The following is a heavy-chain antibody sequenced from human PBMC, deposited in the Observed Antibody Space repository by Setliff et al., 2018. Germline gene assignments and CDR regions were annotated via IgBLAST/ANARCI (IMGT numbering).Heavy chain of an antibody. D-gene: IGHD1-26*01. CDR2: IIPIFGTA. CDR3: CSGSYLFVY. J-gene: IGHJ4*02. CDR1: GYTFTSYG. V-gene: IGHV1-69*05. Sequence: KVSCKASGYTFTSYGISWVRQAPGQGLEWMGGIIPIFGTANYAQKFQGRVTITTDESTSTAYMELSSLRSEDTAVYYCCSGSYLFVYWGQGSLVTVSS.